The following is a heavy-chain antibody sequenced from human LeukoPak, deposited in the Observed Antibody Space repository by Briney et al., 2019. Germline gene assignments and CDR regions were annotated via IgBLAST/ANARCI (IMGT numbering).Heavy chain of an antibody. D-gene: IGHD3-10*01. CDR3: AKPDGSGNPTFDY. V-gene: IGHV3-30*02. CDR2: IRYDGSDK. Sequence: GGSLRLSCAASGFTFSSYGMSWVRQAPGKGLEWVAFIRYDGSDKYYADSMKGRFTISRDNSKDTLYLHMNSLRAADTALYYCAKPDGSGNPTFDYWGQGTLVTVSS. CDR1: GFTFSSYG. J-gene: IGHJ4*02.